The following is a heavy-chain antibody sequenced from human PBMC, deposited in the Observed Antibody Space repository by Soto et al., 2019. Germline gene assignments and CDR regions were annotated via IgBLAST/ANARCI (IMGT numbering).Heavy chain of an antibody. Sequence: SGPTLVNPTQTLTLTCTFSGFSLSTSGMCVSWIRQPPGKALEWLALIDWDDDKYFSTSLKTRLTISKDTSKNQVVLTMTNMDPVNTATYYCARTFTVSYYFDYWGQGTLVTVSS. V-gene: IGHV2-70*01. J-gene: IGHJ4*02. CDR3: ARTFTVSYYFDY. CDR2: IDWDDDK. D-gene: IGHD4-17*01. CDR1: GFSLSTSGMC.